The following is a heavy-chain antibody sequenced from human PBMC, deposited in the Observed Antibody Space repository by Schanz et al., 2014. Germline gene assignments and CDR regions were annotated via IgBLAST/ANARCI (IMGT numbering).Heavy chain of an antibody. CDR2: IRFDGSDK. D-gene: IGHD3-10*01. J-gene: IGHJ5*02. V-gene: IGHV3-30*02. CDR1: GFTFSSYG. CDR3: AKDQLANYRGSGYNWFDP. Sequence: QVQLVESGGGVVQPGGSLRLSCAASGFTFSSYGMHWVRQAPGKGLEWVTFIRFDGSDKYYAESVKGRFSVSRDNSKNTLYLQMNSLRADDTAVYYCAKDQLANYRGSGYNWFDPWGQGTLVTVSS.